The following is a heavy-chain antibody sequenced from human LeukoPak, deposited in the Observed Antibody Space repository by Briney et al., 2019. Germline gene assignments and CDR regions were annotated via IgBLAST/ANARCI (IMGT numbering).Heavy chain of an antibody. Sequence: SETLSLTCAVYGGSFSGYYWSWIRQPPGKGLEWIGEINHSGSTNYNPSLKSRVTISVDTSKNQFSLKLSSVTAADTAVYYCARGGYDFWSGYYAFDIWGQGTMVTVSS. CDR3: ARGGYDFWSGYYAFDI. J-gene: IGHJ3*02. V-gene: IGHV4-34*01. CDR2: INHSGST. CDR1: GGSFSGYY. D-gene: IGHD3-3*01.